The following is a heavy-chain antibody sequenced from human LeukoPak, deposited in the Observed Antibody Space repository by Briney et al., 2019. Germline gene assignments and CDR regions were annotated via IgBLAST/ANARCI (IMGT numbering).Heavy chain of an antibody. CDR1: GFTVSSNS. CDR2: IYSGTI. CDR3: ARRAGAYSHPYDY. J-gene: IGHJ4*02. D-gene: IGHD4/OR15-4a*01. Sequence: GGSLRLSCAASGFTVSSNSMSWVRQAPGKGLEWVSFIYSGTIHYSDSVKGRFTISRDNSKNTLYLQMNSLRAEDTAVYYCARRAGAYSHPYDYWGQGTLVTVSS. V-gene: IGHV3-53*01.